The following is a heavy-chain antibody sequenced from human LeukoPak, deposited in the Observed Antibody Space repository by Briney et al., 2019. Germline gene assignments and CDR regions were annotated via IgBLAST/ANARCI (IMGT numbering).Heavy chain of an antibody. J-gene: IGHJ4*02. Sequence: GASVKVSCKASGYTFTGYYMHWVRQAPGQGLEWMGWINPNSGGTNYAQKFQGRDTMTRDTSISTAYMELNTLRSDDTAVYYCATYGWLVQGFYFDYWGQGTLVTVSS. V-gene: IGHV1-2*02. D-gene: IGHD6-19*01. CDR1: GYTFTGYY. CDR3: ATYGWLVQGFYFDY. CDR2: INPNSGGT.